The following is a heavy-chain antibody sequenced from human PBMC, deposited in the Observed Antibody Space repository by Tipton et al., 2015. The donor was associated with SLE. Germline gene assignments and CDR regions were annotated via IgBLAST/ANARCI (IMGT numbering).Heavy chain of an antibody. CDR2: IYYTGTT. Sequence: TLSLTCTVSGGSISSHYWTWIRQPPGKGLEWIGHIYYTGTTNYSPSLKSRVTMSVDWSKKQFSLKLSSVTVADTAVYYCARESPVAGTDNWLDPWGPGILVTVSS. D-gene: IGHD6-19*01. V-gene: IGHV4-59*11. CDR1: GGSISSHY. CDR3: ARESPVAGTDNWLDP. J-gene: IGHJ5*02.